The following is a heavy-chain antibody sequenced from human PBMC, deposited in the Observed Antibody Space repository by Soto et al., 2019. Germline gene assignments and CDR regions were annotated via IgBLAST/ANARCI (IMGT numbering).Heavy chain of an antibody. CDR2: IYYSGST. J-gene: IGHJ5*02. CDR3: AGSVYSSSWYGVGWFDP. CDR1: GGSISSYY. V-gene: IGHV4-59*01. Sequence: SDTLSLTCTVSGGSISSYYWSWIRQPPGKGLEWIGYIYYSGSTNYNPSLKSRVTISVDTSKNQFSLKLSSVTAADTAVYYCAGSVYSSSWYGVGWFDPWGQGTLVTVSS. D-gene: IGHD6-13*01.